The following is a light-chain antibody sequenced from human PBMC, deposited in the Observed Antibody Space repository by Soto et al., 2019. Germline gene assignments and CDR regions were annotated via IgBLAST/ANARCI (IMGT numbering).Light chain of an antibody. CDR2: DAS. CDR3: QQRSNWPPG. J-gene: IGKJ5*01. CDR1: RGFTGN. Sequence: EIVLTQSPATLSLSPGERATPPARPGRGFTGNLAWYQQKPGQAPRLLIYDASNRATGIPARFSGSGSGTDFTLTISSLEPEDFAVYYCQQRSNWPPGFGQGTRLEIK. V-gene: IGKV3-11*01.